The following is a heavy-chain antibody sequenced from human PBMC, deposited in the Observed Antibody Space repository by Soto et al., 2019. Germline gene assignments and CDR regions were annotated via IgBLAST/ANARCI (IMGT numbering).Heavy chain of an antibody. J-gene: IGHJ5*02. D-gene: IGHD3-10*01. CDR3: AKDRGKFGSGSFEL. Sequence: QVHLVESGGGVVQPGRSLKLSCAASGFTFSTYGMHWVRQAPGKGLEWVALKSYDGSDQDYAESVRGRFTISRDNSKNTLYLQMNGLRTEDTAVYYCAKDRGKFGSGSFELWGQGTLVTVSS. CDR1: GFTFSTYG. CDR2: KSYDGSDQ. V-gene: IGHV3-30*18.